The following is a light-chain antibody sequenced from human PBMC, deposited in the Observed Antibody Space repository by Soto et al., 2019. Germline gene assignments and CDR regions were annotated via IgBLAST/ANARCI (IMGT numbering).Light chain of an antibody. Sequence: EIVRTQSPATLSVPPRERATLSCRASQSVSSNLAWYQQKPCQAPRLLIYGASTRATSIPARCRGSGPGTEFTLTISSLQSEDFAVSYCQQYNNWPTWTFGQGTQVDIK. J-gene: IGKJ1*01. CDR1: QSVSSN. V-gene: IGKV3-15*01. CDR3: QQYNNWPTWT. CDR2: GAS.